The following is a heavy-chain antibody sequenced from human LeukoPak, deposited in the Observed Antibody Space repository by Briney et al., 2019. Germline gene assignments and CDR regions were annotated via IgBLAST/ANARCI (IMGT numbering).Heavy chain of an antibody. CDR3: ARDGFYCSGSDCSKGRWYSHYYMDV. CDR2: IYASGNT. D-gene: IGHD5-12*01. Sequence: NPSETLSLTCTVSGASINSGSYYWTWIRQPAGKGLEWIGRIYASGNTDYSPSLKSRLTISLDTSKNQFSLRLSSVTAADTAVYYCARDGFYCSGSDCSKGRWYSHYYMDVWGKGTTVTVSS. J-gene: IGHJ6*03. V-gene: IGHV4-61*02. CDR1: GASINSGSYY.